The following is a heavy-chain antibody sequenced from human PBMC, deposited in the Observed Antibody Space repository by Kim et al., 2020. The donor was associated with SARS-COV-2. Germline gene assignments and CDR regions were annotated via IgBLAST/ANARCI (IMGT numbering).Heavy chain of an antibody. D-gene: IGHD3-9*01. Sequence: SETLSLTCTVSGGSISSYYWSWIRQPPGKGLEWIGYIYYSGSTNYNPSLKSRVTISVDTSKNQFSLKLSSVTAADTAVYYCARGPRYFDSPFDYWGQGTLVTVSS. CDR2: IYYSGST. V-gene: IGHV4-59*01. CDR1: GGSISSYY. CDR3: ARGPRYFDSPFDY. J-gene: IGHJ4*02.